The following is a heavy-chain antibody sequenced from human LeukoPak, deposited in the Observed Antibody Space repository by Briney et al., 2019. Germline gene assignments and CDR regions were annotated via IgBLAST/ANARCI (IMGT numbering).Heavy chain of an antibody. J-gene: IGHJ3*02. CDR1: GYIFGSYG. CDR3: ARSLAATSGFDI. CDR2: INTDEDET. V-gene: IGHV1-18*01. D-gene: IGHD1-26*01. Sequence: ASVKVSCKASGYIFGSYGIAWVRQAPGQGFEWLGRINTDEDETAYSDKFQGRVSMTTDTPTTTATMELRGLASDDTAVYYCARSLAATSGFDIWGQGTWVTVS.